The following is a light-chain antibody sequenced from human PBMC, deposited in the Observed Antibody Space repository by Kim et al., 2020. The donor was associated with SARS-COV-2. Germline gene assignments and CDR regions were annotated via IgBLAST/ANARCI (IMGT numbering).Light chain of an antibody. J-gene: IGKJ4*01. CDR1: QSVSSN. CDR2: GAS. V-gene: IGKV3-15*01. Sequence: EIVMTQSPATLSVSPGERANLSCRASQSVSSNLAWYQQKPGQAPRLLIYGASTRATGIPARFSGSGSGTEFTLTMSSLQSEDFAVYYCQQYNNWPGTFGGGTKVDIK. CDR3: QQYNNWPGT.